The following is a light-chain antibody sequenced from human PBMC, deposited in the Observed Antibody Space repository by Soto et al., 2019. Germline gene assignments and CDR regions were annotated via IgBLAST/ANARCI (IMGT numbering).Light chain of an antibody. V-gene: IGKV3-11*01. CDR2: DAS. CDR3: QQRSNWPPS. CDR1: QSVTNY. Sequence: EVVLTQSPAALSLSPGERATLSCRASQSVTNYLAWYQQKPGQAPRLLIYDASNRATGIPARFSGSGSGTDFTLTISRREPEDLAVYYCQQRSNWPPSFGQGTRREIK. J-gene: IGKJ5*01.